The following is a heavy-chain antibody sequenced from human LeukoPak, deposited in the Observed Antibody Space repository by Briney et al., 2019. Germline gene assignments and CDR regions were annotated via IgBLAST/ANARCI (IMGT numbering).Heavy chain of an antibody. Sequence: PSVNVSCKASGYTFTSYYMHWVRQAPGQGLEWMGIINPSGGSTSYAQKFQGRVTMTRDTSTSTVYMELSSLRSEDTAVYYCARDRYYYDSSGYIRGISFDYWGQGTQVTVSS. CDR1: GYTFTSYY. CDR2: INPSGGST. V-gene: IGHV1-46*01. D-gene: IGHD3-22*01. CDR3: ARDRYYYDSSGYIRGISFDY. J-gene: IGHJ4*02.